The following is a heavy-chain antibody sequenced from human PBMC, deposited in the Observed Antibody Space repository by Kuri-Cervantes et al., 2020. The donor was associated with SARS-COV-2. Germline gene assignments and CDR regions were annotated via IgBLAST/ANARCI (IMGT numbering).Heavy chain of an antibody. J-gene: IGHJ4*02. CDR2: IYYSGST. CDR1: GGSFSGYY. Sequence: SETLSLTCAVYGGSFSGYYWSWIRQPPGKGLEWIGCIYYSGSTYYNPSLKGRVTISVDTSKNQFSLKLSSVTAADTAVYYFARGRVFVVAAAGSVDYWGQGTLVTVSS. D-gene: IGHD6-13*01. CDR3: ARGRVFVVAAAGSVDY. V-gene: IGHV4-34*01.